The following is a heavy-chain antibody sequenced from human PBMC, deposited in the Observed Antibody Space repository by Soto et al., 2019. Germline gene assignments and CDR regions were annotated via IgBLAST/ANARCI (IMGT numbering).Heavy chain of an antibody. Sequence: SGPTLVNPTQTLTLTCTFSGFSLSTSGMCVSWIRQPPGKALEWLARIDWDDDKYYSTSLKTRLTISKDTSKNQVVLTMTNVDPVDTATYYCARIRDSSGWYGEIDYWGQGTLVTVSS. CDR2: IDWDDDK. J-gene: IGHJ4*02. V-gene: IGHV2-70*11. CDR3: ARIRDSSGWYGEIDY. CDR1: GFSLSTSGMC. D-gene: IGHD6-19*01.